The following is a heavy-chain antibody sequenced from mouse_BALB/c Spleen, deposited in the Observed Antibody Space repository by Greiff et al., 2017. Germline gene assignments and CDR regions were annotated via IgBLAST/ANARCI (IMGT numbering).Heavy chain of an antibody. CDR1: GYAFSSSW. CDR2: IYPGDGDT. Sequence: QVQLQQSGAELAKPGASVKMSCKASGYAFSSSWMNWVKQRPGQGLEWIGRIYPGDGDTNYNGKFKGKATLTADKSSSTAYMQLSSLTSVDSAVYFCARSRGLGDAMDYWGQGTSVTVSS. J-gene: IGHJ4*01. CDR3: ARSRGLGDAMDY. V-gene: IGHV1-82*01. D-gene: IGHD3-3*01.